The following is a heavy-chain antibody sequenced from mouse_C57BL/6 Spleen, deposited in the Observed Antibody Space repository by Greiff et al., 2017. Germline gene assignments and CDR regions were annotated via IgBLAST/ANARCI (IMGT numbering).Heavy chain of an antibody. V-gene: IGHV10-1*01. D-gene: IGHD2-4*01. CDR2: IRSKSNNYAT. CDR3: VRSFYYDYDGGYFDV. Sequence: EVQLVESGGGLVQPKGSLKLSCAASGFSFNTYAMNWVRPAPGKGLEWVARIRSKSNNYATYYADSVKDRFTISRDDSESMLYLQMNNLKTEDTAMYYCVRSFYYDYDGGYFDVWGTGTTVTVSS. J-gene: IGHJ1*03. CDR1: GFSFNTYA.